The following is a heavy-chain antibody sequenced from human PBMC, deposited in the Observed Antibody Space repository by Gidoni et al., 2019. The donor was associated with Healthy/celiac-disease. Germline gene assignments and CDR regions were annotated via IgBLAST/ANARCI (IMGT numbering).Heavy chain of an antibody. Sequence: QVQLVESGGGVVQPGRSLRLSCAASGFTFSSYALHWVRQAPGKGLEWVAVISYVGSNKYYAGSVKGRFTISRDKSKNTLYLQMNSLRAEDPAVYYCARGYDYGDYGGGMDVWGKGTTVTVSS. D-gene: IGHD4-17*01. CDR2: ISYVGSNK. CDR3: ARGYDYGDYGGGMDV. J-gene: IGHJ6*04. CDR1: GFTFSSYA. V-gene: IGHV3-30-3*01.